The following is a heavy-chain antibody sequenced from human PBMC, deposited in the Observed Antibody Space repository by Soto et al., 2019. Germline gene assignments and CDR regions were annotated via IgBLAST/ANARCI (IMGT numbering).Heavy chain of an antibody. CDR3: ARDEQGSSGYYYYMDV. CDR1: GYTFTSYG. Sequence: ASVKVSCKASGYTFTSYGISWVRQAPGQGLEWKGWISAYNGNTNYAQKLQGRVTMTTDTSTSTAYIELRSLRSDDTAVYYCARDEQGSSGYYYYMDVWGKGTTVTVSS. D-gene: IGHD6-19*01. J-gene: IGHJ6*03. V-gene: IGHV1-18*01. CDR2: ISAYNGNT.